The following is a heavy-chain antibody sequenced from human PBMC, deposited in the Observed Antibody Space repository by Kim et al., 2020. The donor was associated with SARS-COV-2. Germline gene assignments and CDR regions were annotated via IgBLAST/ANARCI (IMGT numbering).Heavy chain of an antibody. D-gene: IGHD3-16*01. CDR3: ARDYASLSRYFES. CDR2: IYSSGST. CDR1: GGSISGYY. Sequence: GSLRLSCTVSGGSISGYYWSWIRQPAGKGLEWIGRIYSSGSTNYHPSLKSRVSMSVDTSRNHVSLNLTSVTAADTAVYFCARDYASLSRYFESWGQGTLVTVSS. V-gene: IGHV4-4*07. J-gene: IGHJ4*02.